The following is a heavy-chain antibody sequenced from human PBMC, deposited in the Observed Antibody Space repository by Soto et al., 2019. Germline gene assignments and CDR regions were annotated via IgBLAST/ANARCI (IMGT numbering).Heavy chain of an antibody. CDR3: ARHTTEFDY. CDR2: IYYSGST. Sequence: PSETLSLTCAVSGGSISSGGYSWSWIRQPPGKGLEWIGYIYYSGSTNYNPSLKSRVTISVDTSKNQFSLKLSSVTAADTAVYYCARHTTEFDYWGQGTLVTVSS. J-gene: IGHJ4*02. CDR1: GGSISSGGYS. V-gene: IGHV4-61*08. D-gene: IGHD4-17*01.